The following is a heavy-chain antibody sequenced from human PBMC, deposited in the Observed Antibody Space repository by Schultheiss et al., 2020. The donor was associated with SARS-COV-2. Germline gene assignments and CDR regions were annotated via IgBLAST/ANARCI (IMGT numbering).Heavy chain of an antibody. CDR3: AREEGYCSSTSCQGAFDI. V-gene: IGHV4-61*01. CDR1: GYSISSGYY. CDR2: IYYSGST. D-gene: IGHD2-2*01. J-gene: IGHJ3*02. Sequence: GSLRLSCTVSGYSISSGYYWGWIRQPPGKGLEWIGYIYYSGSTNYNPSLKSRVTISVDTSKNQFSLKLSSVTAADTAVYYCAREEGYCSSTSCQGAFDIWGQGTMVTVSS.